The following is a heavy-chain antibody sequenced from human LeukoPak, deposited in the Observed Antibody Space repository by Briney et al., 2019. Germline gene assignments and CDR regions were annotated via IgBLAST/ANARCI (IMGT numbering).Heavy chain of an antibody. D-gene: IGHD3-10*01. Sequence: PSETLSLTCTVSGGSISSYYWSWIRQPPGKGLEWTGYIYYSGSTNYNPSLKSRVTISVDTSKNQFSLKLSSVTAADTAVYYCARKYMVRGVIFGYWGQGTLVTVSS. V-gene: IGHV4-59*01. J-gene: IGHJ4*02. CDR2: IYYSGST. CDR3: ARKYMVRGVIFGY. CDR1: GGSISSYY.